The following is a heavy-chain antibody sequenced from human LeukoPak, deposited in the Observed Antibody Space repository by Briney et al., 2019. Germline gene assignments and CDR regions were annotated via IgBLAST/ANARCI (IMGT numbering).Heavy chain of an antibody. Sequence: ASVKVSCKASGYTFTSYAMHWVRQAPGQRLEWMGWINAGNGNTKYSLRFQGKVTITRDTSASTAYMELSSLRSEDTAVYYCARSRAIGSGWPGNYWGQGTLVTVSS. CDR1: GYTFTSYA. J-gene: IGHJ4*02. D-gene: IGHD6-19*01. CDR3: ARSRAIGSGWPGNY. V-gene: IGHV1-3*01. CDR2: INAGNGNT.